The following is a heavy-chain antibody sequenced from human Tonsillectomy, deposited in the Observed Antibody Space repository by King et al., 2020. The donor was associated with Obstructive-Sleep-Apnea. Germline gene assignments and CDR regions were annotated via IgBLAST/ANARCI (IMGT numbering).Heavy chain of an antibody. V-gene: IGHV3-30*02. CDR3: AKEGFFD. Sequence: VQLVESGGGVVQPGGSLRLSCVASGFTFSSYGLHWVRQAPGKGVEWVAFIRYDGSEKYYGDSGKGRFTIARDDSKNTLYLQMNSLRAEDTAMFYCAKEGFFDWGQGTLVTVSS. D-gene: IGHD3-3*01. CDR1: GFTFSSYG. J-gene: IGHJ4*02. CDR2: IRYDGSEK.